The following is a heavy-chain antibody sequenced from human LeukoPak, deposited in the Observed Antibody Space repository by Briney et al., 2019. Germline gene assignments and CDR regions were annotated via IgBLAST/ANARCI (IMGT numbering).Heavy chain of an antibody. CDR1: GFSFTDAW. J-gene: IGHJ6*04. D-gene: IGHD5-12*01. V-gene: IGHV3-15*04. Sequence: GGSLRLSCVGSGFSFTDAWMSWVRQIPGKGLEWVGRIESKTDGETTDYATPVKDRFIISRDDSTNTLYLQMNSLKSEDTAVYYCTRDRWGGGYTSRGMDVWGKGTTVTISS. CDR2: IESKTDGETT. CDR3: TRDRWGGGYTSRGMDV.